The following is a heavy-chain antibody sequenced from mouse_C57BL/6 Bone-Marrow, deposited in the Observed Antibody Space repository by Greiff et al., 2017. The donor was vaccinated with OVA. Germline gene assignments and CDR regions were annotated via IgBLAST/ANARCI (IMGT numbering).Heavy chain of an antibody. CDR2: IDPATGGT. Sequence: VQLQQSGAELVRPGASVTLSCKASGYTFTDYEMHWVKQTPVHGLEWIGAIDPATGGTAYNQKFKGKAILTADKSSSTAYMELRSLTSEDSAVYYCTREDSNYVFAYWGQGTLVTVSA. D-gene: IGHD2-5*01. V-gene: IGHV1-15*01. CDR1: GYTFTDYE. CDR3: TREDSNYVFAY. J-gene: IGHJ3*01.